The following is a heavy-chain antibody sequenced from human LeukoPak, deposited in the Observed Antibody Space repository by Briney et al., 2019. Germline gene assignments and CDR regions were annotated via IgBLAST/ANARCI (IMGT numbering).Heavy chain of an antibody. CDR3: ARGLLERGENNWFDP. Sequence: GGSLRLSCAASGFTFSSYAMSWVRQAPGKGLEWVSAISGSGGSTYYADSVKGRFTISRDNSKNTLYLQMNSLRAEDTAVYYCARGLLERGENNWFDPWGQGTLVTVSS. V-gene: IGHV3-23*01. CDR1: GFTFSSYA. J-gene: IGHJ5*02. CDR2: ISGSGGST. D-gene: IGHD3-22*01.